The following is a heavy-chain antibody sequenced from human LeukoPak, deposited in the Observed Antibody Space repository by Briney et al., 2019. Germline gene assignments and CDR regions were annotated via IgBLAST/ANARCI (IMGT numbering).Heavy chain of an antibody. D-gene: IGHD1-26*01. CDR1: GGSFSGYY. J-gene: IGHJ4*02. V-gene: IGHV4-34*01. CDR3: ARGGLKLELLPARARKSYYFDY. Sequence: SETLSLTCAVYGGSFSGYYWSWIRQSPGKGLEWTGEINHSGSTKYNSSLKSRVTISVDTSKSQFSLKLSSVTAADTAVYYCARGGLKLELLPARARKSYYFDYWGQGTLVTVSS. CDR2: INHSGST.